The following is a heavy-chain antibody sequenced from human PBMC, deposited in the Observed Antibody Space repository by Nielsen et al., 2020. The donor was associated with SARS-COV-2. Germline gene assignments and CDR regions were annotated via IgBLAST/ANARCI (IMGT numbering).Heavy chain of an antibody. Sequence: GESLKISCAASGFTFDDYGMSWVRQAPGKGLEWVSGINWNGGSTGYADSVKGRFTISRDNAKNSLYLQMHSLKAEDTALYHCARVYYDSSGYLNYFDNWGHGTLVTVSS. V-gene: IGHV3-20*01. J-gene: IGHJ4*01. CDR2: INWNGGST. CDR3: ARVYYDSSGYLNYFDN. D-gene: IGHD3-22*01. CDR1: GFTFDDYG.